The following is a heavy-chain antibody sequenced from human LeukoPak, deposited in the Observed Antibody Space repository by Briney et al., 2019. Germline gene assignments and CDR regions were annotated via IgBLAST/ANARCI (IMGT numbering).Heavy chain of an antibody. J-gene: IGHJ5*02. D-gene: IGHD3-22*01. CDR2: IYYSGST. Sequence: NASETLSLTCTVSGGSISSYYWSWIRQPPGKGLEWIGYIYYSGSTNYNPSLKSRVTISVDTSKNQFSLKLSSVTAADTAVYYCARDRVVYYDSSGYYYGWFDPWGQGTLVTVSS. CDR3: ARDRVVYYDSSGYYYGWFDP. V-gene: IGHV4-59*01. CDR1: GGSISSYY.